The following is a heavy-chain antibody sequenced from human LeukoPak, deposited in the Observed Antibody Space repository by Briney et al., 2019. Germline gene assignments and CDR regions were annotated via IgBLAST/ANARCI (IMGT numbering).Heavy chain of an antibody. CDR2: IRYDGSNK. J-gene: IGHJ4*02. D-gene: IGHD4-17*01. Sequence: GGSLRLSCAASGFTFSSYGMHRVRQAPGKGLEWVAFIRYDGSNKYYADSVKGRFTISRDDSKNTLYLQMNSLRAEDTAVYYCAKDLGTVTTVTTYFDYWGQGTLVTVSS. V-gene: IGHV3-30*02. CDR3: AKDLGTVTTVTTYFDY. CDR1: GFTFSSYG.